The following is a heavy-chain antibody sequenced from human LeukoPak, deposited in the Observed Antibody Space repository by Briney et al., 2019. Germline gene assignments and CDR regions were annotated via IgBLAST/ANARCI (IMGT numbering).Heavy chain of an antibody. Sequence: SETLSLTCTVSGGSISTSSYYWGWVRQPPGKGLEWIGNIFYSGSTYYSPSLKSRVTISLDTSKNQFSLKLSSVTAADTAVYYCASRILTGFLDYWGQGTLVTVSS. CDR3: ASRILTGFLDY. CDR1: GGSISTSSYY. D-gene: IGHD3-9*01. V-gene: IGHV4-39*07. CDR2: IFYSGST. J-gene: IGHJ4*02.